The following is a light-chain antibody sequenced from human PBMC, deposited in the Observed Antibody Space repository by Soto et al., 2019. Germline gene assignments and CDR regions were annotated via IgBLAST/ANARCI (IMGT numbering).Light chain of an antibody. J-gene: IGLJ2*01. Sequence: QSVLTQPASVSGSPGQSITISCTGTSSDVGDYNYVSWYQQHPGKAPKLMICEVSNRPSGVSNRFSGSKSGNTASLTISGLLAEDEADYYCSSYTSTSTSVLFGGGTQLTVL. CDR1: SSDVGDYNY. V-gene: IGLV2-14*01. CDR2: EVS. CDR3: SSYTSTSTSVL.